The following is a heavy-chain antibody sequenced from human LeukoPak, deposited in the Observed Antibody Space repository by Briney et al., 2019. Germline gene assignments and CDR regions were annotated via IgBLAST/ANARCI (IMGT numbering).Heavy chain of an antibody. CDR1: GDSVSSNSAA. CDR2: TYYRSKWYN. CDR3: ARGGSSWPYYYYYMDV. V-gene: IGHV6-1*01. D-gene: IGHD6-13*01. Sequence: SQTLSLTCAISGDSVSSNSAAWNWIRQSPSRGLEWLGRTYYRSKWYNDYAVSVKSRTTINPDTSKNQFSLQLNSVTPEDTAVYYCARGGSSWPYYYYYMDVWGKGTTVTVSS. J-gene: IGHJ6*03.